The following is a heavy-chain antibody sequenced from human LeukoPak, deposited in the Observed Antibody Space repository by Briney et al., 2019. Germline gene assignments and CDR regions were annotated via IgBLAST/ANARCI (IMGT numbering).Heavy chain of an antibody. CDR1: GFSFGIYW. J-gene: IGHJ4*02. V-gene: IGHV3-11*01. Sequence: PGGSLRLSCAGTGFSFGIYWMSWIRQAPGKGLEWVSYISSSGSTIYYADSVKGRFTISRDNAKNSLYLQMNSLRAEDTAVYYCARAVGLHRGGFYFDYWGQGTLVTVSS. D-gene: IGHD3-16*01. CDR2: ISSSGSTI. CDR3: ARAVGLHRGGFYFDY.